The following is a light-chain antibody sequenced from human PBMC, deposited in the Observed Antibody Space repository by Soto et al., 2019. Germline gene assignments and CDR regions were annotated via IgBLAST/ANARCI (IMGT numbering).Light chain of an antibody. Sequence: EIVLTQSPGSLFLSPGERATLSCRASQSVTTSYLAWYQQKPGQAPRLLIYGASSRATGIPDRFSGSGSGTDFTLTISRLEPEDFAVYYCQQYNNWRTFGQGTKVEIK. V-gene: IGKV3-20*01. CDR3: QQYNNWRT. CDR1: QSVTTSY. J-gene: IGKJ1*01. CDR2: GAS.